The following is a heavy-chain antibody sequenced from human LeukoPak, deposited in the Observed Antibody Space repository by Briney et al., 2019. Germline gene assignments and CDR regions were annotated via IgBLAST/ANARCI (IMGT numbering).Heavy chain of an antibody. CDR3: ARVVGSVRNYYYGMDV. J-gene: IGHJ6*02. Sequence: ASVKVSRKASGYTFTGYYIHWVRQAPGQGLEWMGWINCNGGGTKDAQKFQGRVTMTRDTSISTAYMELSRLRSDDTAVYYCARVVGSVRNYYYGMDVWGQGTTVTVSS. CDR1: GYTFTGYY. D-gene: IGHD2-15*01. CDR2: INCNGGGT. V-gene: IGHV1-2*02.